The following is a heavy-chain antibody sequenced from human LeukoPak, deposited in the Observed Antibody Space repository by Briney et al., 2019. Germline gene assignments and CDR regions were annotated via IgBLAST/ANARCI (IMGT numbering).Heavy chain of an antibody. V-gene: IGHV1-58*01. Sequence: GASVKVSCKASGFTFTSSAVQWVRQARGQRLEWIGWIVVGSGNTNYAQKFQERVTITRDMSTSTAYMELSSLRSEDTAVYYCAADRGSGSPIRVYYYYMDVWGKGTTVTVSS. CDR3: AADRGSGSPIRVYYYYMDV. J-gene: IGHJ6*03. D-gene: IGHD3-22*01. CDR1: GFTFTSSA. CDR2: IVVGSGNT.